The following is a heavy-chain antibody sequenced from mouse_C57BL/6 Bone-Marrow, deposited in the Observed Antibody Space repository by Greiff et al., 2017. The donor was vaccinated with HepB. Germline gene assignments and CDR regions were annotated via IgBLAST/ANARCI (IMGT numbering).Heavy chain of an antibody. CDR2: ISGSGGNT. Sequence: EVKVVESGGGLVKPGGSLKLSCAASGFTFSSYTMSWVRQTPEKRLEWVATISGSGGNTYYPDSVKGRFTISRDNAKNTLYLQMSSLRSEDTALYYCARKVYFDYWGQGTTLTVSS. CDR1: GFTFSSYT. V-gene: IGHV5-9*01. J-gene: IGHJ2*01. CDR3: ARKVYFDY.